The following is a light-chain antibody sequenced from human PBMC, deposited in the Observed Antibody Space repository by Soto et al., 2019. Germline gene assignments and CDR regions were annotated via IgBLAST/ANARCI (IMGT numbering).Light chain of an antibody. CDR3: QYYYESSP. CDR1: QSVSSN. CDR2: GAS. J-gene: IGKJ4*01. Sequence: EIVMTQSPATLSVSPCERATLSSRASQSVSSNLAWYQQKPGQAPRLLIYGASTRATGIPARISGSGSGTDFTLTISSLQSEDLAVYYCQYYYESSPFGRGTKVAIK. V-gene: IGKV3-15*01.